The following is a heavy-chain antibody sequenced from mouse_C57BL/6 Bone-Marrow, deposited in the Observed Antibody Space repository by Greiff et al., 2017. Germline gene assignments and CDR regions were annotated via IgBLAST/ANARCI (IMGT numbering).Heavy chain of an antibody. V-gene: IGHV6-6*01. Sequence: EVKVEESGGGLVQPGGSLKLSCAASGFTFSDACMDWVRQSPEKGLEWVAEIRNKANNHATYYAESVQGRFNISRDDSKSSGYLQMNSLRAEDTSIYNCTPFMDYWGQGTSVTVSS. CDR1: GFTFSDAC. CDR2: IRNKANNHAT. J-gene: IGHJ4*01. CDR3: TPFMDY.